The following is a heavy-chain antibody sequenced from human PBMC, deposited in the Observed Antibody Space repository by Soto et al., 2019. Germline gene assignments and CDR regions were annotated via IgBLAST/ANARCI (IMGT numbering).Heavy chain of an antibody. Sequence: SETLSLTCAVYGGSFSGYYWSWIRQTPGKGLEWIGEINHSGSTNYNPSLKSRVTISVDTSKNQFSLKLSSVTAADTAVYYCARAKSRLLWFGELALDIWGQGTMVTVSS. CDR3: ARAKSRLLWFGELALDI. J-gene: IGHJ3*02. V-gene: IGHV4-34*01. CDR1: GGSFSGYY. CDR2: INHSGST. D-gene: IGHD3-10*01.